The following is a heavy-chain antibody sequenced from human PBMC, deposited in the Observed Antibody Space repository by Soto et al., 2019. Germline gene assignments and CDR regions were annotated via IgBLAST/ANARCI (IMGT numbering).Heavy chain of an antibody. J-gene: IGHJ5*02. D-gene: IGHD2-15*01. CDR1: GYTFTGYY. V-gene: IGHV1-2*04. CDR3: ASSVVAASWFDP. Sequence: ASVKVSCKASGYTFTGYYMHWVRQAPGQGLEWMGWINPNSGGTNYAQKFQGWVTMTRDTSISTAYMELSRLRSDDTAVYYCASSVVAASWFDPWAQGTLVTVSS. CDR2: INPNSGGT.